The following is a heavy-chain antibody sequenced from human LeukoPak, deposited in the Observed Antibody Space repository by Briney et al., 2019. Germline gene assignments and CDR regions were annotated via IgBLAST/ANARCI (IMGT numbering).Heavy chain of an antibody. D-gene: IGHD2-2*01. Sequence: ASVKVSCKASGYTFTSYYMHWVRQAPGQGLEWMGWISAYNGNTNYAQKLQGRVTMTTDTSTSTAYMELRSLRSDDTAVYYCARDTPYQLLHVVIDYWGQGTLVTVSS. CDR2: ISAYNGNT. CDR1: GYTFTSYY. J-gene: IGHJ4*02. CDR3: ARDTPYQLLHVVIDY. V-gene: IGHV1-18*04.